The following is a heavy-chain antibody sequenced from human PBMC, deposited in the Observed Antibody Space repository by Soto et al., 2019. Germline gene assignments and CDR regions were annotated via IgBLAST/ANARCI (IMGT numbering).Heavy chain of an antibody. Sequence: PGGSLRLSCTASGFTFGDYAMSWFRQAPGKGLEWVGFIRSKAYGGTTEYAASVKGRFTISRDDSKSIAYLQMNSLKTEDTAVYYCTRVGGYCTNGVCYFKEGVYYYYMDVWGKGTTVTVSS. CDR1: GFTFGDYA. CDR2: IRSKAYGGTT. D-gene: IGHD2-8*01. V-gene: IGHV3-49*03. J-gene: IGHJ6*03. CDR3: TRVGGYCTNGVCYFKEGVYYYYMDV.